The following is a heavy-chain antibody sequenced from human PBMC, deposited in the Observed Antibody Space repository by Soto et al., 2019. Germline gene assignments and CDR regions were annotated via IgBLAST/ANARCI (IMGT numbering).Heavy chain of an antibody. D-gene: IGHD3-16*02. CDR3: ARGRSYDYIWGSYRSYYYYYMDV. CDR1: GGSFSGYY. CDR2: INHSGST. J-gene: IGHJ6*03. Sequence: SETLSLTCAVYGGSFSGYYWSWIRQPPGKGLEWIGEINHSGSTNYNPSLKSRVTISVDTSKNQFSLKLSSVTAADTAVYYCARGRSYDYIWGSYRSYYYYYMDVWGKGTTVTVSS. V-gene: IGHV4-34*01.